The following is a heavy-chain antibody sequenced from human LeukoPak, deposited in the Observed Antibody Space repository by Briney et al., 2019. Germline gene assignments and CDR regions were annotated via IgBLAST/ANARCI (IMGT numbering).Heavy chain of an antibody. V-gene: IGHV4-59*06. J-gene: IGHJ3*02. Sequence: PSETLSLTCTVSGGSISNNYWSWFRQHPGKGLEWIGYIYYSGSTYYNPSLKSRVALSVDTSKNQFSLKLSSLTAADTAVYYCAKSREEIRGLDAFDIWGQGTMVTVSS. CDR1: GGSISNNY. CDR3: AKSREEIRGLDAFDI. D-gene: IGHD5-24*01. CDR2: IYYSGST.